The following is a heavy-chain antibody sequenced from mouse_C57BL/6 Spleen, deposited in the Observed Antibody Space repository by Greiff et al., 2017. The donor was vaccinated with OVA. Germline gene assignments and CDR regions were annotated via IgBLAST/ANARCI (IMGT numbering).Heavy chain of an antibody. D-gene: IGHD3-2*02. CDR3: ARSDSSGSFAY. CDR1: GFTFTHYY. CDR2: IRNKANGYTT. Sequence: EVKLQESGGGLVQPGGSLSLSCAASGFTFTHYYMSWVRQPPGKALEWLGFIRNKANGYTTEYSASVKGRFTISRDNSQSILYLQMNALRAEDSATYYCARSDSSGSFAYWGQGTLVTVSA. V-gene: IGHV7-3*01. J-gene: IGHJ3*01.